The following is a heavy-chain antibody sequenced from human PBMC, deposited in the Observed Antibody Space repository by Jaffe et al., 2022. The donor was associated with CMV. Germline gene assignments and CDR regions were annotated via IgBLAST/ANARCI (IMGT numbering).Heavy chain of an antibody. CDR1: GFTVSDNY. V-gene: IGHV3-66*01. CDR3: GGTLVDSFVAPPRKIDH. J-gene: IGHJ4*02. Sequence: EVLVVESGGGLVQPGGSLRLSCAASGFTVSDNYMTWVRQAPGKGLEWVSVIYISGSTYYADSVKGRFTISRDDSENTVYLQLSSLSVEDTAVYYCGGTLVDSFVAPPRKIDHWGQGTLVTVSS. D-gene: IGHD3-3*02. CDR2: IYISGST.